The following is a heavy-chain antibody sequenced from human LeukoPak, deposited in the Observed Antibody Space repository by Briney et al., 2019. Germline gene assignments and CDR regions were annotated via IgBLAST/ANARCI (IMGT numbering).Heavy chain of an antibody. V-gene: IGHV3-66*02. CDR3: ARDLVNPVTGGYYFDY. CDR2: IYSGGST. D-gene: IGHD4-17*01. Sequence: GRSLRLSCAASGFTVSNNYMSWVRQAPRKGLGWVSVIYSGGSTYYAASVKGRFTISRDNSKNTLYLQMNSMRAEETAVYYCARDLVNPVTGGYYFDYWGQGTLVTVSS. J-gene: IGHJ4*02. CDR1: GFTVSNNY.